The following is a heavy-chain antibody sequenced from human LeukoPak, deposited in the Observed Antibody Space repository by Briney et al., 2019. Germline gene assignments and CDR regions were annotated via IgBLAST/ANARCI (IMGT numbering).Heavy chain of an antibody. D-gene: IGHD2-2*01. CDR2: IQNDGSDK. CDR3: AREGERVVPGRFDC. CDR1: GINFRSSG. J-gene: IGHJ4*02. V-gene: IGHV3-30*02. Sequence: PGGSLRLSCAASGINFRSSGMHWVRQAPGKGLEWVTFIQNDGSDKYYAASVKGRFTISRDNSKNTVYLHMNSLRTDDTALYYCAREGERVVPGRFDCWGQGTLVTVSS.